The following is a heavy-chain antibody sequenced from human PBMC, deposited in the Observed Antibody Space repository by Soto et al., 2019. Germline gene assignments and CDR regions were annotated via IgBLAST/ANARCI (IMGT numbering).Heavy chain of an antibody. CDR1: GGTFSSYA. CDR2: IIPIFGTA. CDR3: ASPSTSGSYFGTYDY. J-gene: IGHJ4*02. Sequence: SVKVSCKASGGTFSSYAISWVRQAPGQGLEWMGGIIPIFGTANYAQKFQGRVTITADKSTSTAYMELSSLRSEDTAVYYCASPSTSGSYFGTYDYWGQGTLVTVSS. V-gene: IGHV1-69*06. D-gene: IGHD1-26*01.